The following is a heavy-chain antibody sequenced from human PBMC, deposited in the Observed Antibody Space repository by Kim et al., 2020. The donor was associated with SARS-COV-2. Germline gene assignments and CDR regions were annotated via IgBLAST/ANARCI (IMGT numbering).Heavy chain of an antibody. CDR2: INHSGST. CDR3: ARVQYSSGWAADY. V-gene: IGHV4-34*01. CDR1: GGSFSGYY. D-gene: IGHD6-19*01. J-gene: IGHJ4*02. Sequence: SETLSLTCAVYGGSFSGYYWSWIRQPPGKGLEWIGEINHSGSTNYNPSLKSRVTISVDTSKNQFSLKLSSVTAADTAVYYCARVQYSSGWAADYWGQGTLVTVSS.